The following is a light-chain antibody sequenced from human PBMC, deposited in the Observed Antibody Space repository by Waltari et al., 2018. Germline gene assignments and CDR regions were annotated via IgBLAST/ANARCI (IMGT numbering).Light chain of an antibody. J-gene: IGLJ3*02. Sequence: SYELTQPLSVSVALGQTARLTCGGHTIGSKNVHWYQQKPGQAPVLVIYRDSNRPSGIPERFSGSNSGNTATLTISRAQAGDEADYYCQVWDSSTAWVFGGGTKLTVL. CDR1: TIGSKN. V-gene: IGLV3-9*01. CDR2: RDS. CDR3: QVWDSSTAWV.